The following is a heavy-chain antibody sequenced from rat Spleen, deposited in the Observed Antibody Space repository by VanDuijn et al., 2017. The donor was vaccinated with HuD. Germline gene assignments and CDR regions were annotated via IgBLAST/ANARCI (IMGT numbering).Heavy chain of an antibody. Sequence: EVQLVESGGGLEQPGRSLKLSCAASGFNFNDYWMGWVRQAPGKGLEWIGEINKDSSTINYTPSLKDKFTISRDDSKSMVYLQMDNLKTEDTAMYYCTSNWELDYWGQGASVTVSS. V-gene: IGHV4-2*01. CDR3: TSNWELDY. D-gene: IGHD5-1*01. CDR1: GFNFNDYW. CDR2: INKDSSTI. J-gene: IGHJ4*01.